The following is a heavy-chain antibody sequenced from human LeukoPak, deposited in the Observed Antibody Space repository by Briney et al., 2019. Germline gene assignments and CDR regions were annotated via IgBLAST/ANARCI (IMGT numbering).Heavy chain of an antibody. Sequence: GASVKVSCKASGYTFTSYYMHWVRQAPGQGLEWMGIINPSGGSTDYAQKFQGRVTMTRDMSTSTVYMELSSLRSADTAVYYCARRCDGYSYYYYYYYMDVWGKGTTVTVSS. J-gene: IGHJ6*03. CDR3: ARRCDGYSYYYYYYYMDV. V-gene: IGHV1-46*01. D-gene: IGHD5-24*01. CDR2: INPSGGST. CDR1: GYTFTSYY.